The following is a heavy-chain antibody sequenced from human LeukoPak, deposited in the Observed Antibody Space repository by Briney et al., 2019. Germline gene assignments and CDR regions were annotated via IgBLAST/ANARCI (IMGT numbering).Heavy chain of an antibody. V-gene: IGHV4-30-4*01. J-gene: IGHJ5*01. CDR3: ARDRRFNWNDFFDS. Sequence: SETLSLTCTVSGDSISSGDYYGSWIRQPPGKGLEWIGYIHSSGNTYYNPSLKSPVSISVDTSKNQFSLRLTSVTATDAAVYYCARDRRFNWNDFFDSWGQGTLVTVSS. CDR1: GDSISSGDYY. CDR2: IHSSGNT. D-gene: IGHD1-20*01.